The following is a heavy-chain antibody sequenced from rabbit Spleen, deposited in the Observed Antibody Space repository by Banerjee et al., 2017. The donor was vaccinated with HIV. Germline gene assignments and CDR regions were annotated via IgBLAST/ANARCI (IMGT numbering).Heavy chain of an antibody. CDR2: IYPVFGIR. CDR1: GIDLMSIA. V-gene: IGHV1S47*01. D-gene: IGHD2-1*01. J-gene: IGHJ4*01. Sequence: QEQLKETGGGLVKPGGTLTLSCKASGIDLMSIAMSWVRQAPGKGLEWIGDIYPVFGIRNYANGVQGRFTISSDNAQNTVDLQMNSLTPADTATYFCARDPYADYGDIRLWGQGTLVTVS. CDR3: ARDPYADYGDIRL.